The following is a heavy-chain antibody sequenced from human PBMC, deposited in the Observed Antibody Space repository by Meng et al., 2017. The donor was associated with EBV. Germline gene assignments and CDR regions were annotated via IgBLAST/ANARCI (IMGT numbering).Heavy chain of an antibody. J-gene: IGHJ4*02. CDR3: ARGLDYFDY. CDR2: ISAYNGNT. Sequence: HTGTVCMHPGAVGMSACEASGITFTSVGISWSPHGPGQGLEWMGWISAYNGNTNYAQTLKGSVTMTTETSTSTTYLEMRSLRSDETAGYYCARGLDYFDYWGQGTLVTVSS. CDR1: GITFTSVG. V-gene: IGHV1-18*01.